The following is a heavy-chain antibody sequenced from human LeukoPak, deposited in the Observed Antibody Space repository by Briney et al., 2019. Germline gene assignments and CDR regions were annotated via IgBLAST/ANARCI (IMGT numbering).Heavy chain of an antibody. Sequence: SETLSLTCTVSGGSVSSYYWSWIRQPPGKGLEWIGSIYYSGSTNYNPSLESRVTISVDTSKNQISLKLSSVTAADTAVYFCARVGHRKAAAGVFDYWGQGMLVTVSS. D-gene: IGHD6-13*01. V-gene: IGHV4-59*02. CDR3: ARVGHRKAAAGVFDY. J-gene: IGHJ4*02. CDR2: IYYSGST. CDR1: GGSVSSYY.